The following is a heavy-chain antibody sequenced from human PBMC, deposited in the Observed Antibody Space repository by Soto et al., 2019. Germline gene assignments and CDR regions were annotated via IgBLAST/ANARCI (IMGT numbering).Heavy chain of an antibody. Sequence: SETLSLTCAVYGGSFSGYYWSWIRQPPGKGLEWIGEINHSGSTNYNPSLKSRVTISVDTSKNQFSLKLSSVTAADTAVYYCARGRTYYYDSSGYLRWDYYYGMDVWGQGTTVTVSS. CDR2: INHSGST. CDR3: ARGRTYYYDSSGYLRWDYYYGMDV. V-gene: IGHV4-34*01. D-gene: IGHD3-22*01. CDR1: GGSFSGYY. J-gene: IGHJ6*02.